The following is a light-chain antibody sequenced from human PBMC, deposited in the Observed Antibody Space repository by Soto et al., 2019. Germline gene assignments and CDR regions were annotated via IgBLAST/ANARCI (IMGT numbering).Light chain of an antibody. CDR1: QSISSW. CDR3: QQYNSYRFT. Sequence: DIQMTQSPSTLSASVGDRVTITCRASQSISSWLAWYQQKPGKAPKLLIYDASSLESGVPSRFSGSGSGTEFTLTISSLQPADFATYYCQQYNSYRFTFGTGNKVDIK. CDR2: DAS. J-gene: IGKJ3*01. V-gene: IGKV1-5*01.